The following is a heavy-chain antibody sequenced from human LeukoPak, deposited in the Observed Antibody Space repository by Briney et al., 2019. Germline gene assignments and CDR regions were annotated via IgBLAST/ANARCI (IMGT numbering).Heavy chain of an antibody. J-gene: IGHJ5*02. CDR2: ISGSGGGT. V-gene: IGHV3-23*01. D-gene: IGHD2-15*01. CDR1: GFTFSTYA. CDR3: ANMVVAATA. Sequence: GGSLRLSCAASGFTFSTYAMCWVRQAPGKGLEWVSAISGSGGGTYYADSVKGRFTISRDNSKNTLYLQMNSLRAEDTAVYYCANMVVAATAWGQGTLVTVSS.